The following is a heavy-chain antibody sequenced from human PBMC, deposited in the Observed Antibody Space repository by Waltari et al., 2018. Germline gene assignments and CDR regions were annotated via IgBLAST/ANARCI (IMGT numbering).Heavy chain of an antibody. CDR3: AAIVGATPIYYYYYYGMDV. D-gene: IGHD1-26*01. CDR2: IYYSGST. J-gene: IGHJ6*02. Sequence: QVQLQESGPGLVKPSETLSLTCTVSGGSVSSGSYYWSWIRQPPGKGLEWIGYIYYSGSTNYNPSLKRRVTISVDTSKNQFSLKLSSVTAADTAVYYCAAIVGATPIYYYYYYGMDVWGQGTTVTVSS. CDR1: GGSVSSGSYY. V-gene: IGHV4-61*01.